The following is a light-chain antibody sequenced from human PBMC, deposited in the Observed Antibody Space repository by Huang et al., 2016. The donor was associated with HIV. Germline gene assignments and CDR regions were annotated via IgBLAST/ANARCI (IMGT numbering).Light chain of an antibody. J-gene: IGKJ4*01. V-gene: IGKV3-15*01. Sequence: EIVMTQSPATLSVSPGERATLSCRASQNVNNNVAWYQQKPGQIPRLLIYGASIRATGIPGRFSGSGSGTECTLTISSLQSEDLAVYYCQQYSMWPLTFGGGTKVEIK. CDR2: GAS. CDR3: QQYSMWPLT. CDR1: QNVNNN.